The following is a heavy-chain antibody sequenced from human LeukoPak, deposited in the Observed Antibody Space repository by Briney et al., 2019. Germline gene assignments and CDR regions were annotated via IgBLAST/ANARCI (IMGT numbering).Heavy chain of an antibody. V-gene: IGHV3-74*01. CDR3: ARGPNSNWSGLDF. Sequence: GGSLRLSCTASGFSFSGHWMRWARQLPGKGLVWVSRISPTGSTTSYADSVKGRFTVSRDNAKNTLYLQVNNLRAEDTAVYYCARGPNSNWSGLDFWGQGTLLTVSS. CDR2: ISPTGSTT. J-gene: IGHJ4*02. D-gene: IGHD6-6*01. CDR1: GFSFSGHW.